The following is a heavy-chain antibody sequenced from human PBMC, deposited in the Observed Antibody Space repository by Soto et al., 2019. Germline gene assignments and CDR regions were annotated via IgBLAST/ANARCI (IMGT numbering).Heavy chain of an antibody. Sequence: GGSLRLSCAASGFTFSTYGMHWVRQAPGKGLEWVAFISYDGSNKYYADSVKGRFTISRDNSKNTLYLQMNSLRAGDTAMYYCAKAGNYYDSGARQPYFDYWGQGTLVTVSS. CDR3: AKAGNYYDSGARQPYFDY. CDR2: ISYDGSNK. D-gene: IGHD3-10*01. J-gene: IGHJ4*02. CDR1: GFTFSTYG. V-gene: IGHV3-30*18.